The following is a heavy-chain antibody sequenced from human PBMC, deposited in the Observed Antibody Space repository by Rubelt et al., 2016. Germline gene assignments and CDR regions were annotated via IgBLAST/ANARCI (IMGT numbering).Heavy chain of an antibody. V-gene: IGHV3-7*01. CDR2: IKQDGSEK. CDR3: ARDHDDYFDY. Sequence: TFSSYWMSWVRQAPGKGLEWVANIKQDGSEKYYVDSVKGRFTISRDNAKNSLYLQMNSLRAEDTAVYYCARDHDDYFDYWGQGTLVTVSS. CDR1: TFSSYW. J-gene: IGHJ4*02.